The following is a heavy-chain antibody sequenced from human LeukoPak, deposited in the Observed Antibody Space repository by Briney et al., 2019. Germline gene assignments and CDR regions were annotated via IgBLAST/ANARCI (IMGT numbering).Heavy chain of an antibody. CDR3: ARDHILWFGELFHNWFDP. V-gene: IGHV4-61*02. CDR2: IYTSGST. D-gene: IGHD3-10*01. CDR1: GGSISSGSYY. Sequence: SQTLSLTCTVSGGSISSGSYYWSWIRQPAGKGLEWIGRIYTSGSTNYNPSLKSRVTIPVDTSKNQYSLKLSSVTAADTAVYYCARDHILWFGELFHNWFDPWGQGTLVTVSS. J-gene: IGHJ5*02.